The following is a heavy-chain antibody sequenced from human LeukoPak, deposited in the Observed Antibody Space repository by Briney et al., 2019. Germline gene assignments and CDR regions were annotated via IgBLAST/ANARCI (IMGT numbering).Heavy chain of an antibody. CDR2: INPNSGGT. CDR1: GYTFSGYY. V-gene: IGHV1-2*02. Sequence: ASVKVSCKASGYTFSGYYMHWVRQAPGQGLEWMGWINPNSGGTHYAPKFQDRVTMTRDTSISTAYMELSSLRFDATAVYSCARGAVVAAAIINWFDPWGQGTLVTVSS. D-gene: IGHD2-15*01. CDR3: ARGAVVAAAIINWFDP. J-gene: IGHJ5*02.